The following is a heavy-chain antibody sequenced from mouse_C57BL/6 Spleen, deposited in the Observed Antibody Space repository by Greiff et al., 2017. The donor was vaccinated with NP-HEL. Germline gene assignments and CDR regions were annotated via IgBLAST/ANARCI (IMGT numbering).Heavy chain of an antibody. CDR2: IDPSDSYT. J-gene: IGHJ3*01. CDR1: GYTFTSYW. CDR3: ARSGGSSLWFAY. V-gene: IGHV1-59*01. D-gene: IGHD1-1*01. Sequence: QVQLKQPGAELVRPGTSVKLSCKASGYTFTSYWMHWVKQRPGQGLEWIGVIDPSDSYTNYNQKFKGKATLTVDTSSSTAYMQLSSLTSEDSAVYYCARSGGSSLWFAYWGQGTLVTVSA.